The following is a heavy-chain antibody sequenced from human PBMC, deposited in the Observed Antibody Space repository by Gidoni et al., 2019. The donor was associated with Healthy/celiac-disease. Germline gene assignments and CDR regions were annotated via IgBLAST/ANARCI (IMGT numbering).Heavy chain of an antibody. J-gene: IGHJ2*01. D-gene: IGHD6-13*01. V-gene: IGHV3-33*01. CDR2: IWYDGSNK. CDR3: ARDQGYRWYFDL. Sequence: QVQLVESGGGVVQPGRSLRLSCAASGFTFSSYGMHWVRQAPGKGLEWVAVIWYDGSNKYYADSVKGRFTISRDNSKNTLYLQMNSLRAEDTAVYYCARDQGYRWYFDLWGRGTLVTVSS. CDR1: GFTFSSYG.